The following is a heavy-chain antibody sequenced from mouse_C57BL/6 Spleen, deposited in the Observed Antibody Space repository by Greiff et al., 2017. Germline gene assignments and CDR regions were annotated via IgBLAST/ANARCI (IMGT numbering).Heavy chain of an antibody. V-gene: IGHV1-81*01. CDR1: GYTITSYG. CDR2: IYPRSGNT. D-gene: IGHD2-4*01. J-gene: IGHJ4*01. CDR3: ARFYYDYGEYAMDY. Sequence: VQLQQSGAELARPGASVKLSCKASGYTITSYGISWVKQRTGQGLEWIGEIYPRSGNTYYNEKFKGKATLTADKSSSTAYMELRSLTSEDSAVYFCARFYYDYGEYAMDYWGQGTSVTVSS.